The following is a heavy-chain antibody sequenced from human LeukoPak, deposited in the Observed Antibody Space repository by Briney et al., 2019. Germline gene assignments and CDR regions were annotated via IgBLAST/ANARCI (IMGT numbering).Heavy chain of an antibody. CDR1: GYTFTRNH. Sequence: ASVKVSCKASGYTFTRNHMHCVRQTPGQGLEWMGIIHPSGGNIKYAQKFRGRVTMTGDTSTSTVYMELSSLTSEDTAVYYCARDLDGGWSTDYWGQGTLVTVSS. D-gene: IGHD6-19*01. CDR2: IHPSGGNI. V-gene: IGHV1-46*01. J-gene: IGHJ4*02. CDR3: ARDLDGGWSTDY.